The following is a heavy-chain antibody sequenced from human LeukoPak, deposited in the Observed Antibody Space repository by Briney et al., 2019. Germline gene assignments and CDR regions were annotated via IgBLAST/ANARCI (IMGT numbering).Heavy chain of an antibody. CDR1: GFTFSSYS. CDR2: ISSSSSYI. V-gene: IGHV3-21*01. J-gene: IGHJ4*02. D-gene: IGHD1-26*01. CDR3: ARVDLGAKSFDY. Sequence: PGGSLRLSCAASGFTFSSYSVNWVRQAPGKGLEWVSSISSSSSYIYYADSVKGRFTISRDNAKNSLYLQMNSLRAEDTAVYYCARVDLGAKSFDYWGQGTLVTVSS.